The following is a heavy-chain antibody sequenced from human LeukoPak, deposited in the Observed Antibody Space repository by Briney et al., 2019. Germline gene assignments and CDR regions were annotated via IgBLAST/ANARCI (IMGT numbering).Heavy chain of an antibody. J-gene: IGHJ6*02. CDR2: ISAYNGNT. V-gene: IGHV1-18*01. CDR3: ARESRDYYYYYGMDV. CDR1: GYTFTSYG. Sequence: ASVTVSCTASGYTFTSYGISWVRQAPGQGLEWMGWISAYNGNTNYAQRLQGRVTMTTDTSTSTAYMELSSLRSEDTAVYYCARESRDYYYYYGMDVWGQGTTVTVSS.